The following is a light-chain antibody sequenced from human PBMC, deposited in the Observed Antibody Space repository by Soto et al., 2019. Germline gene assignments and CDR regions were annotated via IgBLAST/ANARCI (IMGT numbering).Light chain of an antibody. CDR3: HRNESYPFT. V-gene: IGKV1-5*03. Sequence: DIQMTQSPSTLSASVGDRVSIACRASQSISSWLAWFQQKPGKAPNLLIYKASSLESGVPSRFSGSGSGTEFTLTISSLQPDDFATYYCHRNESYPFTFGEGTKLEIK. CDR2: KAS. CDR1: QSISSW. J-gene: IGKJ2*01.